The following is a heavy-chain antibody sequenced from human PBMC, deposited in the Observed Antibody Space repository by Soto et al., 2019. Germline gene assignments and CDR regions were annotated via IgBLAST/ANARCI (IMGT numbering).Heavy chain of an antibody. J-gene: IGHJ1*01. CDR2: VSGNGATT. Sequence: GGSLRLSCAASGFTFTSFAMSWVRQAPGKGLEWVAAVSGNGATTHYADSVKGRFTVSRDNSRNTVYPQLNSLRAEDTAVFYCAKKSYYYDTSGYSEYFQHWGQGTLVTVSS. CDR1: GFTFTSFA. V-gene: IGHV3-23*01. CDR3: AKKSYYYDTSGYSEYFQH. D-gene: IGHD3-22*01.